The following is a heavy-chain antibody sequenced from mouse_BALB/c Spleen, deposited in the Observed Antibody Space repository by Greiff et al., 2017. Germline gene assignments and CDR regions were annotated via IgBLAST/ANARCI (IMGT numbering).Heavy chain of an antibody. J-gene: IGHJ1*01. CDR1: GFTFNTYA. Sequence: EVKLVESGGGLVQPKGSLKLSCAASGFTFNTYAMNWVRQAPGKGLEWVARIRSKSNNYATYYADSVKDRFTISRDDSQSMLYLQMNNLKTEDTAMYYCVRRGYGSSWYFDVWGAGTTVTVAS. CDR2: IRSKSNNYAT. V-gene: IGHV10-1*02. D-gene: IGHD1-1*01. CDR3: VRRGYGSSWYFDV.